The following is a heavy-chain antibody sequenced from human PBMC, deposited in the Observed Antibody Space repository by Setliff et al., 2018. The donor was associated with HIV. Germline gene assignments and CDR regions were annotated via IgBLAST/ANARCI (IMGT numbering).Heavy chain of an antibody. CDR3: ARLYYGVRGWFDP. CDR1: GASFSCYY. D-gene: IGHD3-22*01. V-gene: IGHV4-59*10. CDR2: IYSSGST. J-gene: IGHJ5*02. Sequence: LSLTCAIYGASFSCYYWTWIRQPAGKGLEWIGRIYSSGSTDYNPSLKSRATVSLDTSKNQFSLKLNSVTAADTAVYYCARLYYGVRGWFDPWGQGTLVTVSS.